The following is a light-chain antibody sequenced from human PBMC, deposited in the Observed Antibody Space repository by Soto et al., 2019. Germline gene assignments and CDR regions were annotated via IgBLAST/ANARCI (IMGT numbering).Light chain of an antibody. CDR1: QSVRSN. Sequence: EIVLTQSPATLSLSPGERATLSCRASQSVRSNSAWYQQKPGQAPRLLIYGASTRATGIPARFSGSGYGTEFTLTISSLQSEDFAVYYCQQYNSWPLTFGGGTKVDI. V-gene: IGKV3-15*01. J-gene: IGKJ4*01. CDR2: GAS. CDR3: QQYNSWPLT.